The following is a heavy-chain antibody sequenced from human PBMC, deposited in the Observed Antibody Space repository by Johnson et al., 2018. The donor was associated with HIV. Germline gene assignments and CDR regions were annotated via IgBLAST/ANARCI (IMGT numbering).Heavy chain of an antibody. Sequence: VQLVESGGGVVRPGGSLRLSCAASGFTFDDYGMSWVRQAPGKGLEWISGINWNGDSPGYADPVKGRFTISRDNAKNSLYLQMNSLRAEDTALYYCARRGGSGWSAFDIWGQWTIVTVSS. CDR1: GFTFDDYG. D-gene: IGHD6-19*01. CDR2: INWNGDSP. V-gene: IGHV3-20*04. CDR3: ARRGGSGWSAFDI. J-gene: IGHJ3*02.